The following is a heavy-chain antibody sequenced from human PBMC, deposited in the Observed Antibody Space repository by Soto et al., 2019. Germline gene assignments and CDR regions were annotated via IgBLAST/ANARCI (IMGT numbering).Heavy chain of an antibody. J-gene: IGHJ4*02. V-gene: IGHV4-59*08. CDR1: GGSISSYY. D-gene: IGHD6-13*01. CDR3: ARHHTPPYSRSLMIDY. Sequence: SETLSLTCTVSGGSISSYYWSWIRQPPGKGLEWIGYIYYSGSTNYNPSLKSRVTISVDTSKNQFSLKLSSVTAADTAVYYCARHHTPPYSRSLMIDYWGQGTLVTVSS. CDR2: IYYSGST.